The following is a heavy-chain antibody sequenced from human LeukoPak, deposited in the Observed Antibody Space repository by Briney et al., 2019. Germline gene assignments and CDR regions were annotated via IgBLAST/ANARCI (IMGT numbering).Heavy chain of an antibody. CDR2: INHSGST. Sequence: SETLSLTCAVYGGSFSGCYWSWIRQPPGKGLEWIGEINHSGSTNYNPSLKSRVTISVDTSKNQFSLKLSSVTAADTAVYYCASRNYYDSSGPREVSDYWGQGTLVTVSS. CDR1: GGSFSGCY. V-gene: IGHV4-34*01. J-gene: IGHJ4*02. CDR3: ASRNYYDSSGPREVSDY. D-gene: IGHD3-22*01.